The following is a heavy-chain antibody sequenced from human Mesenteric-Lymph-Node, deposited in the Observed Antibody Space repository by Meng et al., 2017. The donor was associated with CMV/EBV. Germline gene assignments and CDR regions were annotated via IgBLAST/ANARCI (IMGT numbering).Heavy chain of an antibody. J-gene: IGHJ6*02. CDR3: AKGNFWSGYDLYYYGMDV. CDR2: ISSSGSTI. V-gene: IGHV3-11*01. CDR1: GFTFSDYY. Sequence: GESLKISCAASGFTFSDYYMSWIRQAPGKGLEWVSYISSSGSTIYYADSVKGRFTISRDNAKNSLYLQMNSLRAEDTAVYYCAKGNFWSGYDLYYYGMDVWGQGTTVTVSS. D-gene: IGHD3-3*01.